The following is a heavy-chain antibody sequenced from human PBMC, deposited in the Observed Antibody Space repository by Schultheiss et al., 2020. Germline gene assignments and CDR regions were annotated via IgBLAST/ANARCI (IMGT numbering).Heavy chain of an antibody. Sequence: SCPTLVKPTQTLTLTCTFSGFSLSTSGVGVGWIRQPPGKALEWLALVYWDDDKRYSPSLRSRLTITKDTSKNQVVLTMTNMDPVDTATSYCAHGLTTVTMLSYWGQGTVVTVTS. CDR3: AHGLTTVTMLSY. CDR2: VYWDDDK. CDR1: GFSLSTSGVG. J-gene: IGHJ4*02. V-gene: IGHV2-5*02. D-gene: IGHD4-17*01.